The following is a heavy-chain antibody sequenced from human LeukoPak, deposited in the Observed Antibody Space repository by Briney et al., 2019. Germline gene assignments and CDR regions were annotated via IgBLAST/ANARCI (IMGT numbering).Heavy chain of an antibody. D-gene: IGHD1-14*01. J-gene: IGHJ4*02. V-gene: IGHV3-30*04. CDR1: GFTFSSYA. CDR2: ISYDGSNK. Sequence: GRSLRLSCAASGFTFSSYAMHWVRQAPGKGLEWVAVISYDGSNKYYADSVKGRFTISRDNSKNTLYLQMNSLTAEDTAVYYCATDRSTDYWGQGTLVTVSS. CDR3: ATDRSTDY.